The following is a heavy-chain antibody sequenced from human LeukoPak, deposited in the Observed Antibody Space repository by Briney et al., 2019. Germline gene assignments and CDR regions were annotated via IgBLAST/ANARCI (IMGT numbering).Heavy chain of an antibody. V-gene: IGHV4-61*02. J-gene: IGHJ5*02. CDR2: IYTSGST. CDR1: GGSISSGSYY. D-gene: IGHD3-10*01. CDR3: ARHAHYYASGSYYLIEWFDP. Sequence: KPSQTLSLTCTVSGGSISSGSYYWSWIRQPAGKGLEWIGRIYTSGSTNYNPSLKSRVTISVDTSKNQFSLKLSSVTAADTAVYYCARHAHYYASGSYYLIEWFDPWGQGTLVTVSS.